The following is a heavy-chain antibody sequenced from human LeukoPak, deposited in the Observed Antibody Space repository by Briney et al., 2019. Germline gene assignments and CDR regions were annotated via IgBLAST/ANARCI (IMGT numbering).Heavy chain of an antibody. Sequence: SETLSRTCTVSGGSISSYYWSWIRQPPGKGLEWIGYIYYSGSTNYNPSLKSRVTISVDTSKNQFSLKLSSVTAADTAVYYCARASNWNYYYYYYGMDVWGQGTTVTVSS. CDR1: GGSISSYY. CDR2: IYYSGST. V-gene: IGHV4-59*01. CDR3: ARASNWNYYYYYYGMDV. J-gene: IGHJ6*02. D-gene: IGHD1-7*01.